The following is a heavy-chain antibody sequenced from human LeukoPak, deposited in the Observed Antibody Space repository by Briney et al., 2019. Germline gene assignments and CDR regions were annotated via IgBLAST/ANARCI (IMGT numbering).Heavy chain of an antibody. CDR2: ISAYNGNT. J-gene: IGHJ4*02. Sequence: ASVKVSCKASGYTFTSYGISWVRQAPGQGFEWMGWISAYNGNTDSAQKFQGRVTMTTDTSTTTAFMELRSLRSDDTAVYYCARHDNHHTYFDYWGQGTLVTVSS. V-gene: IGHV1-18*01. CDR3: ARHDNHHTYFDY. D-gene: IGHD1-14*01. CDR1: GYTFTSYG.